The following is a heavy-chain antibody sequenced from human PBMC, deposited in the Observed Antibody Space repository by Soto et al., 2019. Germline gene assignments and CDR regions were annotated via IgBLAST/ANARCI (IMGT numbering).Heavy chain of an antibody. J-gene: IGHJ6*02. CDR3: ARGTYNDFWSGRPIIHGMDV. Sequence: XGSLRLSCAASGFTFSSYWMSWVRQAPGKGLEWVANIKQDGSEKYYVDSVKGRFTISRDNAKNSLYLQMNSLRAEDTAVYYCARGTYNDFWSGRPIIHGMDVWGQGTTVTVSS. D-gene: IGHD3-3*01. V-gene: IGHV3-7*03. CDR2: IKQDGSEK. CDR1: GFTFSSYW.